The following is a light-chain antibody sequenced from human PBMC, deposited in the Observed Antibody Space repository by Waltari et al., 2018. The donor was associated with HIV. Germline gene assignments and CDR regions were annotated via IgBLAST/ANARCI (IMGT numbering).Light chain of an antibody. Sequence: DIVLTQSPGTLSLSPGERATLSCRASQSVSSSYLAWYQQKSGQAPRLLIYGASSRAADIPDRFSGSGSGTDFSLTIRRLEPEDFAVYFCQQYATASFTFGPGTKVDIK. CDR1: QSVSSSY. CDR2: GAS. CDR3: QQYATASFT. V-gene: IGKV3-20*01. J-gene: IGKJ3*01.